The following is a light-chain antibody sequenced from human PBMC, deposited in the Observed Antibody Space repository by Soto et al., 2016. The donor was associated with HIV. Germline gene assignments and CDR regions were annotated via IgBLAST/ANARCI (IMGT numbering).Light chain of an antibody. CDR2: YDS. J-gene: IGLJ2*01. CDR1: KLGDRF. V-gene: IGLV3-1*01. Sequence: SYELTQPPSVSVSPGQTASIICSGNKLGDRFASWYQQKPGQSPVLVIYYDSARPSGIPERFSGSNSGNTATLTISGTQAMDEADYYCQAWDSSAAVFGGGTKLTVL. CDR3: QAWDSSAAV.